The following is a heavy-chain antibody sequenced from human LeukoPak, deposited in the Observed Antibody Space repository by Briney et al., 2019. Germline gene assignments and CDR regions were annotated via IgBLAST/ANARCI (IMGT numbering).Heavy chain of an antibody. CDR3: AKANYYDSSGWIGY. Sequence: PGGSLRLSCAASGFTFDDYAMHWVRQAPGKGLEWVSGISWNSGSIGYADPVKGRFTISRDNAKNSLYLQMNSLRAEDTAVYYCAKANYYDSSGWIGYWGQGTLVTVSS. CDR2: ISWNSGSI. D-gene: IGHD3-22*01. V-gene: IGHV3-9*01. J-gene: IGHJ4*02. CDR1: GFTFDDYA.